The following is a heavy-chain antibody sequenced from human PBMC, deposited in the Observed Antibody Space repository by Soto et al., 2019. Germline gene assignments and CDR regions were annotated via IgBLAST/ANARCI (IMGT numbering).Heavy chain of an antibody. CDR1: GFTVSSNY. CDR3: ARVSFMITFGGVIVNYFDY. D-gene: IGHD3-16*02. J-gene: IGHJ4*02. Sequence: GGSLRLSCAASGFTVSSNYMSWVRQAPGKGLERVSVIYSGGSTYYADSVKGRFTISRHNSKNTLYLQMNSLRAEDTAVYYCARVSFMITFGGVIVNYFDYWGQGTLVTVSS. CDR2: IYSGGST. V-gene: IGHV3-53*04.